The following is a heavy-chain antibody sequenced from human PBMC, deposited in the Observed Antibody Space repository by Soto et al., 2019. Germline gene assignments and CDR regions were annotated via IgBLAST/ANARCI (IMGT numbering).Heavy chain of an antibody. V-gene: IGHV3-23*01. CDR1: GFTFSNYA. D-gene: IGHD6-13*01. Sequence: GGSLILSCVASGFTFSNYAMSWVRQAPGKGLEWVSVVSGGGGSTYYADSVKGRFTISRDNSKNTLYLQMNSLRAEDTAVYFCAKERYSSSWYGGDYWGQGTLVTXSS. J-gene: IGHJ4*02. CDR2: VSGGGGST. CDR3: AKERYSSSWYGGDY.